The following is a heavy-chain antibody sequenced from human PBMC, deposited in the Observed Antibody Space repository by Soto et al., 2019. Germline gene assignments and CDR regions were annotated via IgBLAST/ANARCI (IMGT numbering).Heavy chain of an antibody. Sequence: ASLKVSCKASGYTFTSYAMHWVRQAPGQRLEWMGWINAGNGNTKYSQKFQGRVTITRDTSASTAYMELSSLRSEDTAVYYCARDGYYYDSSGYYYWGQGTLVTVSS. CDR2: INAGNGNT. CDR1: GYTFTSYA. D-gene: IGHD3-22*01. CDR3: ARDGYYYDSSGYYY. J-gene: IGHJ4*02. V-gene: IGHV1-3*01.